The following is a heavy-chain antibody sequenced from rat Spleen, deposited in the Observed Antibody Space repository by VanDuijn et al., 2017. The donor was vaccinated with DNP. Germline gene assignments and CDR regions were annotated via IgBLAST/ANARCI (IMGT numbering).Heavy chain of an antibody. Sequence: EVQLVESGGGLVQPGNSLKLSCAASGFTFSDYAMAWVRRSPKKGLEWVATIIYDGSSTYYRDSVKGRFTISRDNAKSTLYLQMDSLRSEDTATYYCASRPPPTRGPFDYWGQGVLVTVSS. J-gene: IGHJ2*01. V-gene: IGHV5-17*01. CDR2: IIYDGSST. CDR3: ASRPPPTRGPFDY. D-gene: IGHD1-4*01. CDR1: GFTFSDYA.